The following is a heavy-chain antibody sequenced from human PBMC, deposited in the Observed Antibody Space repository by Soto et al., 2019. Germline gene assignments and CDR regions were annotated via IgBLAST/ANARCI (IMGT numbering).Heavy chain of an antibody. V-gene: IGHV4-30-4*01. CDR1: GGSISSGDYY. J-gene: IGHJ4*02. CDR2: IYYSGST. CDR3: PRVRRIQLWLPEDYFDY. D-gene: IGHD5-18*01. Sequence: PSETLSLTXTVSGGSISSGDYYWSWIRQPPGKGLEWIGYIYYSGSTYYNPSLKSRVTISVDTSKNQFSLKLSSVTAADTAVYYCPRVRRIQLWLPEDYFDYWGQGTLVTVSS.